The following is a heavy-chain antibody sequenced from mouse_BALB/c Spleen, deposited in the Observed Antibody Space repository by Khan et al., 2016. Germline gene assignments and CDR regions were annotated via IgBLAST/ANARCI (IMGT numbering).Heavy chain of an antibody. D-gene: IGHD2-14*01. V-gene: IGHV5-12-2*01. CDR1: GFTFCSYT. J-gene: IGHJ4*01. Sequence: EVELVESGGGLVQSGGSLKLSCAVSGFTFCSYTMSWVRQTQEKRMVWFAYINNGGDTTYCPDNIKARFTISRDHAKTHLHLKMSSLRAEDTAMYYCARRGYFRYDGAIDNWGQGTTFTVSS. CDR3: ARRGYFRYDGAIDN. CDR2: INNGGDTT.